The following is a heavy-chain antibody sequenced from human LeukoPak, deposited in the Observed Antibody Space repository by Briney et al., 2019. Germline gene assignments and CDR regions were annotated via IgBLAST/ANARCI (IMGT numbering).Heavy chain of an antibody. CDR3: ARGPLHCSGGSCYPHYFDY. V-gene: IGHV3-13*01. J-gene: IGHJ4*02. Sequence: GGSLRLSCAASGFTFSSYDMHWVRQATGKGLEWVSAIGTAGDTYYPGSVKGRFTISRENAKNSLYLQMNSLRAGDTAVYYCARGPLHCSGGSCYPHYFDYWGQGTLVTVSS. CDR2: IGTAGDT. D-gene: IGHD2-15*01. CDR1: GFTFSSYD.